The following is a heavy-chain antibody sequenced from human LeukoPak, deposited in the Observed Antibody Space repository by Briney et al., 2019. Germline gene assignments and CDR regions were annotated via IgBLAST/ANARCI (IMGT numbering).Heavy chain of an antibody. CDR1: GFTFSSYG. CDR3: ARGLRYFDWLPPLFDY. V-gene: IGHV3-33*01. J-gene: IGHJ4*02. CDR2: IWYDGSNK. Sequence: GGSLRLSCAASGFTFSSYGMHWVRQAPGKGLEWVAVIWYDGSNKYYADSVKGRFTISRDNSKNTLYLQVNSLRAEDTAVYYCARGLRYFDWLPPLFDYWGQGTLVTVSS. D-gene: IGHD3-9*01.